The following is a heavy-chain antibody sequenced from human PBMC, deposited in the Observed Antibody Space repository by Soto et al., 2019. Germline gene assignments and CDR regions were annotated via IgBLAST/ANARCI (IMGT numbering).Heavy chain of an antibody. CDR1: GYTFTSYD. Sequence: ASVKVSCKASGYTFTSYDINWVRQATGQGLEWMGWMNPNSGNTGYAQKFQGRVTMTRNTSISTAYMELSSLRSEDTAVYYCARVFRGGSSYHAFWSGYYRDDAFDIWGQGTMVTVSS. J-gene: IGHJ3*02. CDR3: ARVFRGGSSYHAFWSGYYRDDAFDI. V-gene: IGHV1-8*01. CDR2: MNPNSGNT. D-gene: IGHD3-3*01.